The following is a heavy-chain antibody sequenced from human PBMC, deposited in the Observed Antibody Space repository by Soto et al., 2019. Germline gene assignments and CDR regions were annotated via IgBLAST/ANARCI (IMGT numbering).Heavy chain of an antibody. Sequence: PGGSLRLSCAASGFTFSSYVMHWVRQAPGKGLEYVSAISSNGGSTYYADSVKGRFTISRDNSKNTLYLQMGSLRAEDMAVYYCARETPPYYDTPGAFDIWGQGTMVTVSS. CDR2: ISSNGGST. D-gene: IGHD3-22*01. CDR1: GFTFSSYV. CDR3: ARETPPYYDTPGAFDI. J-gene: IGHJ3*02. V-gene: IGHV3-64*02.